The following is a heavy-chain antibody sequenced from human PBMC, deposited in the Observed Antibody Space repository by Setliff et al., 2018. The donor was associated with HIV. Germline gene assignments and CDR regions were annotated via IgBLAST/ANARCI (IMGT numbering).Heavy chain of an antibody. CDR2: IAGTSAST. Sequence: PGGSLRLSCAASGFSGSSNYMSWVRQAPGKGLEWVSAIAGTSASTYYADSVKGRFTISRDNSKNTLYLQMNSLRAEDTAVYYCARGAGVTAINKAFDIWGQGTMVTVSS. D-gene: IGHD2-21*02. V-gene: IGHV3-66*01. J-gene: IGHJ3*02. CDR1: GFSGSSNY. CDR3: ARGAGVTAINKAFDI.